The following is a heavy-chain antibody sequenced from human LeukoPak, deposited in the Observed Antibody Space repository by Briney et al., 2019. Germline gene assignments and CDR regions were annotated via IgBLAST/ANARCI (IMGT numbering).Heavy chain of an antibody. V-gene: IGHV1-2*02. CDR3: ARDRVPYYYAMDV. CDR1: GYTFTGYY. J-gene: IGHJ6*02. Sequence: ASVKVSCKASGYTFTGYYMHWVRQAPGQGLEWMGWINPNSGGTNYAQKFQGRVTMTRDTSISTAYMELSRLRSDDTAVYYCARDRVPYYYAMDVWGQGTTVTVS. CDR2: INPNSGGT. D-gene: IGHD3-10*01.